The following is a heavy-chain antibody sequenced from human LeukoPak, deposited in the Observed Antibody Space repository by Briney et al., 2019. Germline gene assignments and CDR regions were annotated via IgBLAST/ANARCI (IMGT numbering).Heavy chain of an antibody. D-gene: IGHD2-2*01. CDR3: ARGFRYCSSTSCSFYYSDY. CDR2: MNPNSGNT. V-gene: IGHV1-8*01. CDR1: GYTFTSYD. J-gene: IGHJ4*02. Sequence: ASVKVSCKASGYTFTSYDINWVRQATGQGLEWMGWMNPNSGNTGYAQKFQGRVTMTRNTSISTAYMELSSLRSEDTAVYYCARGFRYCSSTSCSFYYSDYWGQGTLVTVSS.